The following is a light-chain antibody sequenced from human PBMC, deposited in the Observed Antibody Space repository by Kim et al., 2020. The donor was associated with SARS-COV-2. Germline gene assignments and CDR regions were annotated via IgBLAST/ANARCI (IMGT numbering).Light chain of an antibody. V-gene: IGKV1-5*01. CDR2: DAS. Sequence: EIQMTQSPSTLSASVGDRITITCRASQTVSSWLAWYQQKPGKAPKLLIYDASNLESGVPSRFSGSESGTEFTLTINSLQTDDLATYYCQQYSDFPWTFGQGTKVDIK. CDR1: QTVSSW. J-gene: IGKJ1*01. CDR3: QQYSDFPWT.